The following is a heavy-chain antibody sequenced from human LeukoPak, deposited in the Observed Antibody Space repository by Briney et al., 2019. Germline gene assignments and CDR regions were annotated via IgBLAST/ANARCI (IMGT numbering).Heavy chain of an antibody. CDR2: IYYSGST. Sequence: NPSETLSLTCTVSGGSISSCYWSWIRQPPGKGLEWIGYIYYSGSTNYNPSLKSRVTISVDTSKNQFSLKLSSVTAADTAVYYCAGGSGDTAMDFDYWGQGTLVTVSS. V-gene: IGHV4-59*01. D-gene: IGHD5-18*01. CDR1: GGSISSCY. J-gene: IGHJ4*02. CDR3: AGGSGDTAMDFDY.